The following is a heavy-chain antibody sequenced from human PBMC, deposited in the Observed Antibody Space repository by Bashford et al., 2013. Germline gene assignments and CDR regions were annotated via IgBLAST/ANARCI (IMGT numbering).Heavy chain of an antibody. CDR2: IIPIFGTA. V-gene: IGHV1-69*01. J-gene: IGHJ4*02. CDR3: ARLYVDTAMVTRGYYFDY. D-gene: IGHD5-18*01. Sequence: WVRQAPGQGLEWMGGIIPIFGTANYAQKFQGRVTITADESTSTAYMELSSLRSEDTAVYYCARLYVDTAMVTRGYYFDYWGRGNPTVTVSS.